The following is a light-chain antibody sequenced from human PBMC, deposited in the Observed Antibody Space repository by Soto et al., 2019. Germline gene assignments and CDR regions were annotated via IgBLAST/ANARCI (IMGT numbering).Light chain of an antibody. CDR2: GAS. CDR1: QSISIS. J-gene: IGKJ5*01. V-gene: IGKV1-39*01. Sequence: DIQMTQSPSSLSASVGDRVTITWQASQSISISLNLYRLKPCKAPNLLMYGASYLKSGVPSRFSGSGSGTDFTLTISCLQSEDFATYYCQQYYSYPITFGQGTRLEI. CDR3: QQYYSYPIT.